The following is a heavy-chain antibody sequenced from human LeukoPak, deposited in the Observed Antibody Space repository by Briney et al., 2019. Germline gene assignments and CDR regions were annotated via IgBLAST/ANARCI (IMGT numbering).Heavy chain of an antibody. CDR1: GYTFSDYY. Sequence: GASVKVSCKASGYTFSDYYINWVRQAPGQGLEWMGWINPNSGGTHYAQKFHGRVTVTRDTSISTAYMEMSWLNTDDTAMYYCARVVGLKDSGCGPTGYWGQGTLVTVSS. CDR3: ARVVGLKDSGCGPTGY. V-gene: IGHV1-2*02. D-gene: IGHD5-12*01. CDR2: INPNSGGT. J-gene: IGHJ4*02.